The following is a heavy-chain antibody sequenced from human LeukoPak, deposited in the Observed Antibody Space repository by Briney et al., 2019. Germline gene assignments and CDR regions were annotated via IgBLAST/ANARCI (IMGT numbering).Heavy chain of an antibody. J-gene: IGHJ6*04. V-gene: IGHV3-33*01. CDR3: ARAYCSSTRCWGYYYGMDV. D-gene: IGHD2-2*01. CDR1: GFRFRDSA. Sequence: PGGSLRLSCAASGFRFRDSAMHWVRQAPGKGLEWVSVIWHDGTYKYYVDSVKGRFTISRDDSKNTLYPQMNSLRAEDTAVYYWARAYCSSTRCWGYYYGMDVWGEGTTVTVSS. CDR2: IWHDGTYK.